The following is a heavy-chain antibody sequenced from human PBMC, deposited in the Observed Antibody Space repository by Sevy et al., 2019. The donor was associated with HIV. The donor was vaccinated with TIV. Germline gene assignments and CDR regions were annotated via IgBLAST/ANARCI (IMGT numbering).Heavy chain of an antibody. CDR1: GDSIISSHYS. CDR2: FSYSGSA. CDR3: ARLHPGEEAGGWFDP. J-gene: IGHJ5*02. D-gene: IGHD3-16*01. Sequence: SETLSLTCTVSGDSIISSHYSWRWIRQPPGKGLEWIGTFSYSGSAYYSPSLKSRVTISVDTSTNHFSLKLTSVTAADTSVYYCARLHPGEEAGGWFDPWGQRTLVTVSS. V-gene: IGHV4-39*02.